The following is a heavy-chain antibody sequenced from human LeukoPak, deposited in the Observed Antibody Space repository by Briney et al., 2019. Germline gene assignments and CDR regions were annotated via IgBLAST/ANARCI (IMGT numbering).Heavy chain of an antibody. CDR1: GGSFSGYY. CDR3: ASVLRYFDWVPRV. V-gene: IGHV4-34*01. J-gene: IGHJ4*02. D-gene: IGHD3-9*01. CDR2: INHSGST. Sequence: SETLSLTCAVYGGSFSGYYWSCIRQPPGKGLEWIGEINHSGSTNYNPSLKSRVTISVDTSKNQFSLKLSSVTAADTAVYYCASVLRYFDWVPRVWGQGTLVTVSS.